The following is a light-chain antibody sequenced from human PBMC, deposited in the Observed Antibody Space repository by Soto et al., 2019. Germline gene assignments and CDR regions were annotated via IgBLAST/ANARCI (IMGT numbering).Light chain of an antibody. CDR2: GES. CDR1: QSVGSNY. V-gene: IGKV3-20*01. Sequence: EIVLAKSPGTLSLSPGERATLSCRASQSVGSNYLAWYQQKPGQAPRLLIYGESSRATGIRDRFSGSGSGTDFTLTISRLEPEEFAVYYCQQYGEPQSTSGQGTKLEIK. J-gene: IGKJ2*01. CDR3: QQYGEPQST.